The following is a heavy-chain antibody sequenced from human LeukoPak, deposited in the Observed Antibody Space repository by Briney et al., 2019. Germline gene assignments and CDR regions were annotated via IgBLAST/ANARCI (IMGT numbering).Heavy chain of an antibody. CDR3: ARHTRDDYGDYKWFDL. V-gene: IGHV4-39*01. Sequence: PSETLSLTCTVSGSSISSSSYYWGWIRQPPGKGLEWIGSIYYSGSTYYNPSLKSRVTISVDTSKNQFSLKLSSVTAADTAVYYCARHTRDDYGDYKWFDLWGQGTLVTVSS. J-gene: IGHJ5*02. CDR1: GSSISSSSYY. CDR2: IYYSGST. D-gene: IGHD4-17*01.